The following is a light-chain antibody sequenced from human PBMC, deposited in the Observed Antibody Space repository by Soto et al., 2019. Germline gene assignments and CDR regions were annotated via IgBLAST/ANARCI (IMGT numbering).Light chain of an antibody. CDR1: QSLLHSNGYTY. Sequence: IGMTQSPLSLPVTPVEPASISCRSSQSLLHSNGYTYLDWYLQKPGQSPQVLIYLGSNRASGVPDRFSGSGSGTDFTLKISRVEAEDVGVYYCMQALQTPPTFGQGTKVEIK. CDR2: LGS. J-gene: IGKJ1*01. V-gene: IGKV2-28*01. CDR3: MQALQTPPT.